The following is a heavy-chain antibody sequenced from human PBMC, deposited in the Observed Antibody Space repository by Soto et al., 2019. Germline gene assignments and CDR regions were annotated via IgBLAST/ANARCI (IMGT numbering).Heavy chain of an antibody. CDR3: AREVSVLISLVH. V-gene: IGHV1-2*02. CDR1: GYSFTAYS. D-gene: IGHD2-15*01. Sequence: ASVKVSCKASGYSFTAYSMHWVRQAPGQGLEWMGWFNPNSGDTIYAQKFQGRVTLTRDTSISTAYLELTGLRSDDTAVYYCAREVSVLISLVHWGQGTLVTVSS. J-gene: IGHJ4*02. CDR2: FNPNSGDT.